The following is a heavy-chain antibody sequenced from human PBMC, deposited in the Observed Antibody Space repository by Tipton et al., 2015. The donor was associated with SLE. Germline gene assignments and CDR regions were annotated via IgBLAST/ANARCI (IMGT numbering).Heavy chain of an antibody. CDR3: ARAGAGYYYYYYMDV. J-gene: IGHJ6*03. CDR1: GYSITSGYY. CDR2: IYYSGRT. Sequence: TLSLTCTVSGYSITSGYYWGWIRQSPGKGLEWIGSIYYSGRTNYNPSLKSRVTISVDTSKNQFSLKLSSVTAADTAVYYCARAGAGYYYYYYMDVWGKGTTVTVSS. V-gene: IGHV4-38-2*02.